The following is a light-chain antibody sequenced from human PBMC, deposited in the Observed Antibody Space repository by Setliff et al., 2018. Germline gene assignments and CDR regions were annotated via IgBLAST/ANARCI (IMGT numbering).Light chain of an antibody. CDR1: GSDIGAYTY. Sequence: QSALTQPASMSGSPGQSITISCTGTGSDIGAYTYVSWYQQHPGKAPKLLISNVSNRPSGVSHRFSGSKSGNTASLTISWLQAEDEADYYCSSYTTSSLRVFGGGTKVTVL. J-gene: IGLJ2*01. CDR3: SSYTTSSLRV. V-gene: IGLV2-14*03. CDR2: NVS.